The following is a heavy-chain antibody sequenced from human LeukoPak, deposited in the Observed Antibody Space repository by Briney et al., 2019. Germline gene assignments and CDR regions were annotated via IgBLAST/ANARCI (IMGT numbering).Heavy chain of an antibody. D-gene: IGHD3-16*02. J-gene: IGHJ4*02. CDR3: ARGTITFGGVIVPVLY. CDR2: INSSSSYI. CDR1: GFTFSSYS. V-gene: IGHV3-21*01. Sequence: GGSLRLSCAASGFTFSSYSMNWVRQAPGKGLEWVSSINSSSSYIYYADSVKGRFTISRDNAKNSLYLQMNSLRAEDTAVYYCARGTITFGGVIVPVLYWGQGTLVTVSS.